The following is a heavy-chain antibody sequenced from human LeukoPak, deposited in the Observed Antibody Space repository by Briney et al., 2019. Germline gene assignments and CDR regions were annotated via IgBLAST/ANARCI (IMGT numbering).Heavy chain of an antibody. V-gene: IGHV3-53*01. D-gene: IGHD3-10*01. CDR3: ARVVSGAFDI. CDR2: IYSGGST. J-gene: IGHJ3*02. Sequence: GGSLRLSCAASGFTVSSYYMSWVRQAPGKGLEWVSVIYSGGSTYYADSLKGRFTISRDNSKNTLYLQMNSLRAEDTAVYYCARVVSGAFDIRGQGTMVTVSS. CDR1: GFTVSSYY.